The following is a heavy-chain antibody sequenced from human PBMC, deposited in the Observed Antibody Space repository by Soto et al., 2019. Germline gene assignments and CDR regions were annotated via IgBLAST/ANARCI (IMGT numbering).Heavy chain of an antibody. V-gene: IGHV4-30-4*08. CDR2: IYYTGSF. Sequence: SETLSLTCTVSGGSISSGGSYWNWIRQRPGKGLEWIGYIYYTGSFSYTPSLQSRLTISVDTSKNQFSLKLTSVTAADTAVYFCAREDDGGDRDYYGLEVWGQGTTVTVSS. CDR3: AREDDGGDRDYYGLEV. D-gene: IGHD2-21*02. J-gene: IGHJ6*02. CDR1: GGSISSGGSY.